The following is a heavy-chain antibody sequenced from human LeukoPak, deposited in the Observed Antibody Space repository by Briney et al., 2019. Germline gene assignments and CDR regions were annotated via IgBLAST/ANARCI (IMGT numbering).Heavy chain of an antibody. CDR3: AKDDYGGNSGMDY. CDR2: IWYDGNNK. V-gene: IGHV3-33*06. D-gene: IGHD4-23*01. J-gene: IGHJ4*02. Sequence: PGRSLRLSCAASGFTLSIYGMHWVRQAPGKGLEWVAVIWYDGNNKYYADSVKGRFTISRDNSKNTLYLQMNSLRAEDTAVYYCAKDDYGGNSGMDYWGQGTLVTVSS. CDR1: GFTLSIYG.